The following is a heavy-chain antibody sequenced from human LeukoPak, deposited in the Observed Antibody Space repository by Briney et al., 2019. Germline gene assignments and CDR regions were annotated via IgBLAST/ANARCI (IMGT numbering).Heavy chain of an antibody. V-gene: IGHV4-39*01. CDR1: GGSISSSSYY. CDR2: IYYSGST. D-gene: IGHD4-17*01. CDR3: ARGEVATVTTSGNWFDP. Sequence: SETLSLTCTVSGGSISSSSYYWGWIRQPPGKGLEWIGSIYYSGSTYYNPSLKSRVTISVDTSKNQFSLKLSSVTAADTAVYHCARGEVATVTTSGNWFDPWGQGTLVTVSS. J-gene: IGHJ5*02.